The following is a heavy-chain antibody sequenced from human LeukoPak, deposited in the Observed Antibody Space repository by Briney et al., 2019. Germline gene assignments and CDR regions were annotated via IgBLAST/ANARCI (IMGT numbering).Heavy chain of an antibody. V-gene: IGHV1-69*13. J-gene: IGHJ4*02. CDR1: GGTFSSYA. D-gene: IGHD3-22*01. CDR3: ARAPKYYYDFDY. Sequence: SVKVCCKASGGTFSSYAISWVRQAPGQGLEWMGGIIPIFGTANYAQKFQGRVTITADESTSTAYMELSSLRSEDTAVYYCARAPKYYYDFDYWGQGTLVTVSS. CDR2: IIPIFGTA.